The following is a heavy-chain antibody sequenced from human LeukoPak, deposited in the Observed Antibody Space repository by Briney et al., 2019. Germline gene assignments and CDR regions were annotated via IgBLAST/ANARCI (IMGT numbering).Heavy chain of an antibody. Sequence: SVKVSCKASGGTFSRYAISWVRQAPGQGLEWMGRIIPILGIANYAQKFQGRVTITADKSTSTAYMELSSLRSEDTAVYYCARTVCSGGSCYFSPQHMFDYWGQGTLVTVSS. D-gene: IGHD2-15*01. CDR2: IIPILGIA. V-gene: IGHV1-69*04. CDR3: ARTVCSGGSCYFSPQHMFDY. CDR1: GGTFSRYA. J-gene: IGHJ4*02.